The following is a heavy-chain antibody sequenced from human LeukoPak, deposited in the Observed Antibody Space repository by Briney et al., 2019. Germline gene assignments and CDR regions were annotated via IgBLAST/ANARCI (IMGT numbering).Heavy chain of an antibody. Sequence: TETLSLTCTVSGGSISSYYWSWFRQPPGKGLEWIGYIYYSGSTNYNPSLKSRVTISVDMSDENQFSLKLNSVTAADTAVYYCARKAYDSSGYHDYWGQGTLVTVSS. CDR3: ARKAYDSSGYHDY. J-gene: IGHJ4*02. V-gene: IGHV4-59*01. CDR2: IYYSGST. D-gene: IGHD3-22*01. CDR1: GGSISSYY.